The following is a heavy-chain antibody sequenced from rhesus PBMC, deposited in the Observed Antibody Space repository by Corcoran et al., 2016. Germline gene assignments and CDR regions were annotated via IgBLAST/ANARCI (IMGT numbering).Heavy chain of an antibody. CDR3: ARGFGSWVDY. Sequence: QLQLQESGPGLVKPSETLSLTCAVSGGSISGYWWRWIRQPPGKGLEGIGRIDSSGSTDYNHSLKSLITVSRDTSKNQFYLKLSSVTAADTAVYYCARGFGSWVDYWGQGVLVTVSS. J-gene: IGHJ4*01. D-gene: IGHD6-25*01. CDR1: GGSISGYW. V-gene: IGHV4-160*01. CDR2: IDSSGST.